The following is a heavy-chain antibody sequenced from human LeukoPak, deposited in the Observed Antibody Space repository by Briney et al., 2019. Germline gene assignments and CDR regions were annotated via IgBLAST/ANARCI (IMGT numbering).Heavy chain of an antibody. CDR1: GGAFSGYS. CDR2: IDPNGTT. CDR3: ARGRSYEYGDYDY. Sequence: SETLSLTCAVYGGAFSGYSWSWIRQPPGKGLEWIGEIDPNGTTNYNPSLKSRVIVSVDTSKNQFSLNLNSVTAADTALYYCARGRSYEYGDYDYWGQGTLVTVSS. J-gene: IGHJ4*02. V-gene: IGHV4-34*01. D-gene: IGHD3-16*01.